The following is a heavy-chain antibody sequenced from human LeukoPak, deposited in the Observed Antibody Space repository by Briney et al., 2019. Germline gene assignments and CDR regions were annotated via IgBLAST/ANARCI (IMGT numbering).Heavy chain of an antibody. D-gene: IGHD3-10*01. J-gene: IGHJ6*03. CDR2: ISRNGDST. V-gene: IGHV3-64*01. CDR3: ARDGWFGEAYSYYYYMDV. CDR1: GFTLSNYA. Sequence: GGSLSLSCAASGFTLSNYAIHWVRQAPGEGLEYVSAISRNGDSTFYANSVEGGFTISRDNSKNTLYLQMGSLRTEDMAVYYCARDGWFGEAYSYYYYMDVWGKGTTVTVSS.